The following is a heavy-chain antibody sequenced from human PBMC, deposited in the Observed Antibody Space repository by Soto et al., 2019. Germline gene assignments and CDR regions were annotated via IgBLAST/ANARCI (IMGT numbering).Heavy chain of an antibody. V-gene: IGHV1-46*01. CDR1: GYTFTSYY. Sequence: ASVTVSCQASGYTFTSYYMHWVRQAPGQGLEWMGIINPIVGSTDYAQKFQGRVTITADESTSTAYMELSSLRSEDTAVYYCARSTVGSTRFDYWGQGTLVTVSS. CDR2: INPIVGST. D-gene: IGHD1-26*01. CDR3: ARSTVGSTRFDY. J-gene: IGHJ4*02.